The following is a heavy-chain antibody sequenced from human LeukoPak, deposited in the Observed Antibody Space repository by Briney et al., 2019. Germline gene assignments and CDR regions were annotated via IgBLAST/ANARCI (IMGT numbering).Heavy chain of an antibody. CDR3: ARGRYYDFWSGYSSYYYGMDV. V-gene: IGHV1-8*01. CDR1: GYTFTSYD. Sequence: ASVKVSCKASGYTFTSYDINWVRQATGQGLEWMGWMNPNSGNTGYAQKFQGRVTMTRNTSISTAYMELSSLRSEDTAVYYCARGRYYDFWSGYSSYYYGMDVWGQGTTVTVSS. CDR2: MNPNSGNT. J-gene: IGHJ6*02. D-gene: IGHD3-3*01.